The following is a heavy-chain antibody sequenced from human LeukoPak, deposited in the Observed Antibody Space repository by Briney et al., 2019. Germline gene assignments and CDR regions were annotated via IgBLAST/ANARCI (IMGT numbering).Heavy chain of an antibody. Sequence: GGSLRLSCAASGFTVSSNHMSWVRQAPGKGLEWVSVIYSGGSTYYADSVKGRFTISRDNSKNTLYLQMNSLRAEDTAVYYCARDWVVSNYYYYGMDVWGQGTTVTVSS. CDR1: GFTVSSNH. D-gene: IGHD3-22*01. J-gene: IGHJ6*02. CDR2: IYSGGST. CDR3: ARDWVVSNYYYYGMDV. V-gene: IGHV3-66*01.